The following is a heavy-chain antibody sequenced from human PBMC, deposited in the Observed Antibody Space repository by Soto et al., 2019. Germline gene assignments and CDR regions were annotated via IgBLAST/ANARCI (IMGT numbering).Heavy chain of an antibody. J-gene: IGHJ6*02. D-gene: IGHD2-2*02. CDR1: GGTFSSYA. CDR2: IIPIFGTA. V-gene: IGHV1-69*01. CDR3: ARLLDYSSTSCYNLYDMDV. Sequence: QVQLVQSGAEVTKPGSSAKVSCKASGGTFSSYAISWVRQAPRQGLEWMGGIIPIFGTANYAQKFQGRGTITADETTSTADMKLRSLRSEDTAVYYCARLLDYSSTSCYNLYDMDVWGQGTTVTVSS.